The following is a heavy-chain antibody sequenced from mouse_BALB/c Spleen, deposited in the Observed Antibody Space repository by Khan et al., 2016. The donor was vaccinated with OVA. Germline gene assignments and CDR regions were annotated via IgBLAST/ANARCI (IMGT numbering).Heavy chain of an antibody. J-gene: IGHJ3*01. Sequence: VQLQESGAELVRPGASVTLSCKASGYIFTDYEIHWVKQTPVHGLEWIGAIDPETGGTAYNQKIKGKATLTADTSSSTAYMEFRSLTSEDSAVYYCTRWYCGRAWLAYWGQGTLVTVSA. CDR1: GYIFTDYE. D-gene: IGHD1-1*01. CDR3: TRWYCGRAWLAY. V-gene: IGHV1-15*01. CDR2: IDPETGGT.